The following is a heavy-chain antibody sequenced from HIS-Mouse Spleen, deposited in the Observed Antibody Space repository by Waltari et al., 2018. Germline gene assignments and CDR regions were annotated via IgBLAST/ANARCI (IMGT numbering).Heavy chain of an antibody. CDR3: AREIPYSSSWYDWYFDL. CDR1: GGSISSSSYY. D-gene: IGHD6-13*01. V-gene: IGHV4-39*07. CDR2: IYYNGRT. Sequence: QLQLQESGPGLVKPSETLSLTCTVSGGSISSSSYYWGWIRQPPGNGLEWIESIYYNGRTYYNPSLKNQVTISVDTSKNQFSLKLSSVTAADTAVYYCAREIPYSSSWYDWYFDLWGRGTLVTVSS. J-gene: IGHJ2*01.